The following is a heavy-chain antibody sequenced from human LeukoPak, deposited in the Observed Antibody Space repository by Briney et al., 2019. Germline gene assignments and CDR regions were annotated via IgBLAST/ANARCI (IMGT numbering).Heavy chain of an antibody. CDR2: INPYSGDT. J-gene: IGHJ4*02. D-gene: IGHD6-19*01. CDR1: GYSFSGYY. CDR3: ARVEAGTPRWNY. Sequence: ASVKVSCKASGYSFSGYYIHWVRQAPGQGLEWMGWINPYSGDTKYGQKFQGRVTMTRDTPGSIAYMELSSLRSDDTAVYYCARVEAGTPRWNYWGQGTLVSVSS. V-gene: IGHV1-2*02.